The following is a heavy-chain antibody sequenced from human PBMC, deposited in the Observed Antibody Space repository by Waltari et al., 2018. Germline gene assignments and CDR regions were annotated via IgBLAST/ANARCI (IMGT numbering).Heavy chain of an antibody. CDR3: ARDTAVAGTGLFDY. V-gene: IGHV3-33*01. J-gene: IGHJ4*02. Sequence: QVQLVESGGGVVQPGRSLRLSCAASGFTFSRYGMPWVRRAPGKGLEWGAVIWYDGSNKYYADSVKGRFTISRDNSKNTLYLQMNSLRAEDTAVYYCARDTAVAGTGLFDYWGQGTLVTVSS. CDR2: IWYDGSNK. D-gene: IGHD6-19*01. CDR1: GFTFSRYG.